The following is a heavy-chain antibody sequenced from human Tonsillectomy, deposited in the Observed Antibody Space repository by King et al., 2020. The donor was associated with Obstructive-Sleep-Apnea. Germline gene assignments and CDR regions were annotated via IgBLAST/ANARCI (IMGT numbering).Heavy chain of an antibody. CDR3: VKEGIRGEVRGSYADY. D-gene: IGHD1-26*01. CDR2: ISFDGGNK. CDR1: GFTLSNYG. V-gene: IGHV3-30*18. Sequence: VQLVESGGGVVQPGRSLRLSCAASGFTLSNYGMHWVRQAPGKGLEWVAVISFDGGNKFFAESVRGRFSISRDSSKNTLYLQMNSLGPDDTAVYYCVKEGIRGEVRGSYADYWGQGTLVTVSS. J-gene: IGHJ4*02.